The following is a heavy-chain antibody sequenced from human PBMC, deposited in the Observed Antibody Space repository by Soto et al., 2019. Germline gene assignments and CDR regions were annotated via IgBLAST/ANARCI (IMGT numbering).Heavy chain of an antibody. CDR2: INHSGGST. CDR3: AGDPYYYGSAF. V-gene: IGHV1-46*04. D-gene: IGHD3-10*01. Sequence: GASVKVSCKASGYTFTSYYMHWVRQAPGQGLEWMGIINHSGGSTHYADSVKGRFTVSRDNAENSLYLQMNSLRAEDTAVYYCAGDPYYYGSAFWGQGTLVTVSS. J-gene: IGHJ4*02. CDR1: GYTFTSYY.